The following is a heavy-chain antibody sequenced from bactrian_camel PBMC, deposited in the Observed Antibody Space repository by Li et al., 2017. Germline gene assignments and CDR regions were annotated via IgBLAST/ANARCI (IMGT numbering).Heavy chain of an antibody. D-gene: IGHD2*01. CDR2: IESDGST. CDR3: AAKLWSCSSSAAPY. CDR1: GDTISRYC. Sequence: QVQLVESGGGSVQVGGSLRLSCVASGDTISRYCMGWFRQIPDKEREGVAGIESDGSTSYADSVKGRFTVSQDNGKNTLSLQMNSLKPEDTAMYYCAAKLWSCSSSAAPYWGQGTQVTVS. J-gene: IGHJ4*01. V-gene: IGHV3S9*01.